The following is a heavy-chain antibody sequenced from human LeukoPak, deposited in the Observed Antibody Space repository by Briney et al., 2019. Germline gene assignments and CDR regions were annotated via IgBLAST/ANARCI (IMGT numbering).Heavy chain of an antibody. CDR1: GLSLCTSGVG. V-gene: IGHV2-5*01. CDR3: AHRHSGDLAENYFDS. Sequence: SGPTLVNPTQTLTLTCTFSGLSLCTSGVGVGWIRQPPGKALEWLALIYWNDDKRYSPSLKSRLTITKDTSKNHVVLTMTNMDPVDTGTYSCAHRHSGDLAENYFDSWGQGTLVTVSS. D-gene: IGHD7-27*01. J-gene: IGHJ4*02. CDR2: IYWNDDK.